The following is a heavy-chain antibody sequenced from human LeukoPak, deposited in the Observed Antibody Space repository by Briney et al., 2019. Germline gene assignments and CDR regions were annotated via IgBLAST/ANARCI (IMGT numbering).Heavy chain of an antibody. V-gene: IGHV3-30*18. CDR2: ISSDGSDK. CDR1: GFTFSTYG. J-gene: IGHJ4*02. Sequence: GGSLRLSCAASGFTFSTYGMHWVRQAPGKGLEWVAVISSDGSDKYYTDSVKGRFTISRDKSKNTLYLQMSSLRADDTALYYCAKERLGATTPNPDYWGQGTLVTVSS. D-gene: IGHD1-26*01. CDR3: AKERLGATTPNPDY.